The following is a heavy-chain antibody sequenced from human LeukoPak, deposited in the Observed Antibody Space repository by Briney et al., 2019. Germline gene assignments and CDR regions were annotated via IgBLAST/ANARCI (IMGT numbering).Heavy chain of an antibody. D-gene: IGHD2-2*01. CDR3: ASHYCSSTSCYRYYYYYGMDV. J-gene: IGHJ6*02. V-gene: IGHV3-7*01. CDR1: GFTFSSYW. CDR2: IKQDGSEK. Sequence: GGSLRLSCAASGFTFSSYWMSWVRQAPGKGLEWVANIKQDGSEKYYVDSVKGRSTISRDNAKNSLYLQMNSLRAEDTAVYYCASHYCSSTSCYRYYYYYGMDVWGQGTTVTVSS.